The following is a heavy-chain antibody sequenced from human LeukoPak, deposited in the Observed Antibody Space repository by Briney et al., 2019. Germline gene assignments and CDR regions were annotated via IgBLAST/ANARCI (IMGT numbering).Heavy chain of an antibody. V-gene: IGHV4-34*01. Sequence: SETLSLTCAVYGGSFSGYYWSWIRQPPGKGLEWIGEINHSGSTYYNPSLKSRVTISVDTSKNQFSLKLSSVTAADTAVYYCASRGLELRSWFDPWGQGTLVTVSS. CDR2: INHSGST. J-gene: IGHJ5*02. CDR3: ASRGLELRSWFDP. D-gene: IGHD1-7*01. CDR1: GGSFSGYY.